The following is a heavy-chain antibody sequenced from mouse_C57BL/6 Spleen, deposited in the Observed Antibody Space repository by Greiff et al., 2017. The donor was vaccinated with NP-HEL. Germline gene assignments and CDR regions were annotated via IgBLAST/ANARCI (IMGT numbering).Heavy chain of an antibody. J-gene: IGHJ3*01. V-gene: IGHV1-64*01. Sequence: QVQLQQPGAELVKPGASVTLSCKASGYTFTSYWMHWVKQRPGQGLEWIGMIHPNSGSTNYNEKFKSKATLTVDKSSSTAYMQLSSLTSEDSAVYYCARDDGYYRAWFAYWGQGTLVTVSA. CDR3: ARDDGYYRAWFAY. D-gene: IGHD2-3*01. CDR2: IHPNSGST. CDR1: GYTFTSYW.